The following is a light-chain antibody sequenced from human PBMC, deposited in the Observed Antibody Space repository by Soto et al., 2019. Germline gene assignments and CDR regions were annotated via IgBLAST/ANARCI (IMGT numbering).Light chain of an antibody. J-gene: IGLJ1*01. CDR1: SSDVGGYNY. V-gene: IGLV2-14*01. Sequence: QSVLTQPASVCGSPGQSITISCTGTSSDVGGYNYVSWYQQHPVKAPKLMIYEVSNRPSGVSNRFSGSKSGNTASLTISGLQAEDEADYSCSSYTSSSTLDVFGTGTKVTVL. CDR2: EVS. CDR3: SSYTSSSTLDV.